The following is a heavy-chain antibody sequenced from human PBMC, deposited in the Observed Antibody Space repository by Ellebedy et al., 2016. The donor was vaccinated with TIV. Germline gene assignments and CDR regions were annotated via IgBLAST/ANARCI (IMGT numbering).Heavy chain of an antibody. CDR3: ARDSGFYCLDF. V-gene: IGHV3-7*01. CDR1: GLPFTNSW. D-gene: IGHD2-15*01. CDR2: INSDGSER. Sequence: GGSLRLXXVASGLPFTNSWMTWVRQTPGKGLEWVASINSDGSERRYVDSVKGRFTIPRDNAANSVFLQMSSLRAHDTAVYYCARDSGFYCLDFWGQGTLVTVSS. J-gene: IGHJ4*02.